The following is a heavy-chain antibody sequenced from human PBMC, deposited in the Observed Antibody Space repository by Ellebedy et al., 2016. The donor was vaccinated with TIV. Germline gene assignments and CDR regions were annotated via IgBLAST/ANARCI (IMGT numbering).Heavy chain of an antibody. D-gene: IGHD5-12*01. CDR2: ISAYNGNT. V-gene: IGHV1-18*04. J-gene: IGHJ4*02. CDR3: ARYRLGEGSGYEFLDY. CDR1: GYTFPSYG. Sequence: ASVKVPCKASGYTFPSYGIIWVRQAPGQGLEWMGWISAYNGNTNYAQKLQGRVTMTTDTPPSTASMELRSLRSDDTAVYYCARYRLGEGSGYEFLDYWGQGTLVTVSS.